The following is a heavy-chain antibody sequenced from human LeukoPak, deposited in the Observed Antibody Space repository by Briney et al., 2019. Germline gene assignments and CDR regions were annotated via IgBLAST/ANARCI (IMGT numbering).Heavy chain of an antibody. D-gene: IGHD7-27*01. CDR3: ARGANWGSPDY. CDR2: LYYSGTT. J-gene: IGHJ4*02. CDR1: SGSVSGYY. Sequence: SETLSLTCTVSSGSVSGYYWSWIRQPPGKGLEWIGYLYYSGTTNYNPALRSRVTMSVDTSKHQFSLKLSSVTAADTAVYYCARGANWGSPDYWGQGTLVTVSS. V-gene: IGHV4-59*02.